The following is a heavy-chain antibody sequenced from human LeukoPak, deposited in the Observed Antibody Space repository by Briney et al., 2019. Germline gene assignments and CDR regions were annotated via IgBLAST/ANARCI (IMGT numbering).Heavy chain of an antibody. Sequence: SETLTLTGTVSGGAIRSYYSSWIRQPPGKGLEWIGNIYDSGSTNYNPSLKSRVTISVDTSKNQCSLKLGSVTAADTAVYYCARQSISGSSLSSFYYWGQGTLVNVSS. D-gene: IGHD3-22*01. V-gene: IGHV4-59*08. CDR2: IYDSGST. CDR1: GGAIRSYY. CDR3: ARQSISGSSLSSFYY. J-gene: IGHJ4*02.